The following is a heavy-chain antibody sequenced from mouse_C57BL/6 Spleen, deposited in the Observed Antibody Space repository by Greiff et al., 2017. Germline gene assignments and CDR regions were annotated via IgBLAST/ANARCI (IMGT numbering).Heavy chain of an antibody. CDR3: ARGKNYFDY. CDR2: IHPNSGST. CDR1: GYTFTSYW. Sequence: QVQLQQPGAELVKPGASVKLSCKASGYTFTSYWMHWVKQRPGQGLEWIGMIHPNSGSTNYNAKFKSKATLTVDKSSSTAYMQLSSLTSEDSAVYYCARGKNYFDYWGQGTTLTVSS. V-gene: IGHV1-64*01. J-gene: IGHJ2*01.